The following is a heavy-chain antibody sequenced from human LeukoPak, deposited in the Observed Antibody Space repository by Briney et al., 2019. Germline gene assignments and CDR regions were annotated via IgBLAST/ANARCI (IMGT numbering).Heavy chain of an antibody. Sequence: PSETLSLTCTVSGASMRSSNYYWGWIRQPPGKGLEWIGSISYSGNTYYNPSLKSRVTMSVDTSKNQFSLKLSSVTAADTAVYYCARRYGDLHFDYWGQGTLVIVSS. V-gene: IGHV4-39*01. CDR3: ARRYGDLHFDY. D-gene: IGHD4-17*01. J-gene: IGHJ4*02. CDR1: GASMRSSNYY. CDR2: ISYSGNT.